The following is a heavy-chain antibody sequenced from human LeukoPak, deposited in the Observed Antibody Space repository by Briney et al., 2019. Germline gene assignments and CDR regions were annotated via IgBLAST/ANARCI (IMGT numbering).Heavy chain of an antibody. D-gene: IGHD6-13*01. Sequence: SETLSLTCAVYGGSFSGYYWSWSREPPGKGLECSGEINHSGSTNYNPPLKSRVTISVDTSKNQFSLKLSSVTAADTAVYYCARVRLGYSSSWYVFVFDYWGQGTLVTVSS. CDR1: GGSFSGYY. J-gene: IGHJ4*02. CDR2: INHSGST. V-gene: IGHV4-34*01. CDR3: ARVRLGYSSSWYVFVFDY.